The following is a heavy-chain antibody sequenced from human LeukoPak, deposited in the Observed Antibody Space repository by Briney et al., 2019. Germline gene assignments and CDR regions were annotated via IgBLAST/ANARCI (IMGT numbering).Heavy chain of an antibody. CDR1: GFTFSSYA. CDR2: ISGSGGST. V-gene: IGHV3-23*01. CDR3: AKDYGDSNYFDY. Sequence: GGSLRLSCAASGFTFSSYAMSWVRQAPGKGLEWVSAISGSGGSTCYADSVKGRFTISRDNSKNTLYLQMNSLRAEDTAVYYCAKDYGDSNYFDYWGQGTLVTVSS. D-gene: IGHD5-24*01. J-gene: IGHJ4*02.